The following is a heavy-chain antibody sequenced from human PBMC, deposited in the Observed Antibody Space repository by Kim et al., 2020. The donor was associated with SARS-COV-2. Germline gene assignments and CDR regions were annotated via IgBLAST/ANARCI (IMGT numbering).Heavy chain of an antibody. CDR3: AKNSGSGSYYIDY. J-gene: IGHJ4*02. V-gene: IGHV3-30*18. CDR1: GFTFSSYG. D-gene: IGHD3-10*01. CDR2: ISYDGSNK. Sequence: GGSLRHSCAASGFTFSSYGMHWVRQAPGKGLEWVAVISYDGSNKYYADSVKGRFTISRDNSKNTLYLQMNSLRAEDTAVYYCAKNSGSGSYYIDYWGQGTLVTVSS.